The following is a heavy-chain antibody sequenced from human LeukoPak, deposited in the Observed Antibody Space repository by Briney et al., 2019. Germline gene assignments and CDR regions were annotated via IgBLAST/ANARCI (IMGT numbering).Heavy chain of an antibody. CDR2: ISGSGGST. D-gene: IGHD5-18*01. CDR1: GFTFSSYA. Sequence: GGSLRLSCAASGFTFSSYAMSWVRQAPGKGLEWVSAISGSGGSTYYADSVKGRSTISRDNSKNTLYLQMNSLRAEDTAVYYCAKDLGGTAMVNALDYWGQGTLVTVSS. V-gene: IGHV3-23*01. CDR3: AKDLGGTAMVNALDY. J-gene: IGHJ4*02.